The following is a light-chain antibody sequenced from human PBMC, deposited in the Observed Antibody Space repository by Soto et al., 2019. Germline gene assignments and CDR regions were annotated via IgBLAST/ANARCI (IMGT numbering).Light chain of an antibody. V-gene: IGLV1-51*01. CDR3: GTWDSSLSAGV. CDR1: SSNIGSNY. Sequence: QSVLTQPPSASGTPGQRVNISCSGSSSNIGSNYVSWYQQLPGTAPKLLIYDNNKRPSGIPDRFSGSKSGTSATLGITGLQTGDEADYYCGTWDSSLSAGVFGGGTKLTVL. J-gene: IGLJ2*01. CDR2: DNN.